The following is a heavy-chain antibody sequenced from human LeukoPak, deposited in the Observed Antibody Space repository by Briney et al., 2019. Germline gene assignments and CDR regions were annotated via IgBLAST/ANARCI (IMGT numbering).Heavy chain of an antibody. CDR2: IYYSGST. D-gene: IGHD3-22*01. J-gene: IGHJ4*02. V-gene: IGHV4-59*01. Sequence: SETLSLTCTVSGGSISSYYWSWLRQPPGKGLEWIGYIYYSGSTNYNPSLKSRVTISVDTSKNQFSLKLSSVTAADTAVYYCARERMDYYDSSGYLDYWGQGTLVTVSS. CDR1: GGSISSYY. CDR3: ARERMDYYDSSGYLDY.